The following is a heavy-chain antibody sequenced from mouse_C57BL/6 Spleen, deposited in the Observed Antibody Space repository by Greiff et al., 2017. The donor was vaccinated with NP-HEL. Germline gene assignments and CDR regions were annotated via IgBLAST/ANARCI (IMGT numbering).Heavy chain of an antibody. CDR2: INPSNGGT. CDR1: GYTFTSYW. CDR3: AREEGYYGSSYYAMDY. D-gene: IGHD1-1*01. J-gene: IGHJ4*01. V-gene: IGHV1-53*01. Sequence: QVQLKQPGTELVKPGASVKLSCKASGYTFTSYWMHWVKQRPGQGLEWIGNINPSNGGTNYNEKFKSKATLTVDKYSSTAYMQLSSLTSEDSTVYYCAREEGYYGSSYYAMDYWGQGTSVTVSS.